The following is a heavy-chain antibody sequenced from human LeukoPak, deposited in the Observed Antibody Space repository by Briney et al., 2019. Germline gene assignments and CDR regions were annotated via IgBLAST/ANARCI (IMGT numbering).Heavy chain of an antibody. D-gene: IGHD6-13*01. J-gene: IGHJ4*02. Sequence: PSETLSLTCTVSGDSTISGDYWWAWIRQSPGRGLEWIGSIFYSGDTHHNPSLKSRLTTSVDTSKSQFSLKLNSVTAADTALYYCARQVGRGSWSLDSWGQGILVTVSS. V-gene: IGHV4-39*01. CDR1: GDSTISGDYW. CDR3: ARQVGRGSWSLDS. CDR2: IFYSGDT.